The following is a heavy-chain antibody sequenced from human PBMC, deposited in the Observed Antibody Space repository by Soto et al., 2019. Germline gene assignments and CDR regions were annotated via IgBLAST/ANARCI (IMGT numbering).Heavy chain of an antibody. D-gene: IGHD3-22*01. Sequence: QVQLVESGGGVVQPGRSLRLSCAASGFSFSSYGLHWVRQAPGKGLEWVAVISYDVSNKYYADSVKGRFTISRDNSKNTLYLQMNSLRAEDTAVYYCAKDHYGGTMIVGCYWGQGTLVTVSS. CDR2: ISYDVSNK. J-gene: IGHJ4*02. CDR1: GFSFSSYG. V-gene: IGHV3-30*18. CDR3: AKDHYGGTMIVGCY.